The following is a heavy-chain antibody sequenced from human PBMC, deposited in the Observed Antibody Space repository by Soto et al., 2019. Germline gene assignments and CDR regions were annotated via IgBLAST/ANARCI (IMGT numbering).Heavy chain of an antibody. CDR3: ASGYSSGWWIGYYFDY. V-gene: IGHV1-69*13. J-gene: IGHJ4*02. CDR1: GGTFSSYA. CDR2: IIPIFGTA. Sequence: GASVKVSCKASGGTFSSYAISWVRQAPGQGLEWMGGIIPIFGTANYAQKFQGRVTITADESTSTAYMELSSLRSEDTAVYYCASGYSSGWWIGYYFDYWGQGTLVTVSS. D-gene: IGHD6-19*01.